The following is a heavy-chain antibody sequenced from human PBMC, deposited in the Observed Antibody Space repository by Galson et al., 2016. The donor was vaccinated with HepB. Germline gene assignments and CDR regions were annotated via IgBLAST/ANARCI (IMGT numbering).Heavy chain of an antibody. CDR3: AAQYSGTYSV. Sequence: SETLSLTCTVSGGSIDSYYWSWIRQPPGKGLEWIGYVHYTGSTDYNPSLKSRVTISADTSKNQFSLNLSSVTAADTAVYYCAAQYSGTYSVWGQGTLLTVSS. CDR1: GGSIDSYY. CDR2: VHYTGST. J-gene: IGHJ4*02. V-gene: IGHV4-59*08. D-gene: IGHD1-26*01.